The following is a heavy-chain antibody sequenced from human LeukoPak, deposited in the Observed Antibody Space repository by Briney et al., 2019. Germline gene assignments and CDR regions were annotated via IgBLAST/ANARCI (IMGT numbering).Heavy chain of an antibody. V-gene: IGHV1-46*01. CDR1: GYTFTSYY. D-gene: IGHD5-18*01. CDR3: ARGYEVYGYPLYYFDY. J-gene: IGHJ4*02. CDR2: INPSGGST. Sequence: GASVEVSCKASGYTFTSYYVHWVRQAPGQGLEWMGIINPSGGSTSYAQKFQGRVTMTRDTSTSTVYMELSSLRSEDAAVYYCARGYEVYGYPLYYFDYWGQGTLVTVSS.